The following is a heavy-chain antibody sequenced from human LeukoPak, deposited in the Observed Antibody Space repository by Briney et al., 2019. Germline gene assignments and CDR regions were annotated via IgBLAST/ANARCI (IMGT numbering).Heavy chain of an antibody. V-gene: IGHV3-23*01. CDR1: GFTFSSYA. J-gene: IGHJ3*02. D-gene: IGHD4-17*01. CDR2: ISGSGGST. Sequence: PGGSLRLSCAASGFTFSSYAMSWVRQAPGKGLEWVSAISGSGGSTYYADSVKGRFTISRDNSKNTLYLQMNSLRAEDTAVYYCAKDWGKTTVTEDAFDIWGQGTMVTVSS. CDR3: AKDWGKTTVTEDAFDI.